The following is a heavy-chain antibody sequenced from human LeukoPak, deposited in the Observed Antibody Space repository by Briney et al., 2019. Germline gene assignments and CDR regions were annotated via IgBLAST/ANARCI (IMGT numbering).Heavy chain of an antibody. CDR2: INPTSVGT. D-gene: IGHD1-14*01. CDR1: GYTFTNSY. Sequence: ASVKVSCKASGYTFTNSYIHWVRQAPGQGLEWMGSINPTSVGTNNAQDFQGRVTLTRDTSISTTYMELSGLRSDDTAVYYCARSRNNDLWGQGTLVTVAS. J-gene: IGHJ5*02. V-gene: IGHV1-2*02. CDR3: ARSRNNDL.